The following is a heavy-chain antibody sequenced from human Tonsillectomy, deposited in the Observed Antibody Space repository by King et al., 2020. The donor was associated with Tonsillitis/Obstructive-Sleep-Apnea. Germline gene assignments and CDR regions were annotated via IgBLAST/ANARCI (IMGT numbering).Heavy chain of an antibody. V-gene: IGHV3-30*18. Sequence: QLVQSGGGVVQPGRSLRLSCAASGFSFSNYAIHWVRQAPGKGLEWVALISYDGSNIYYADSVKGRFAISRDNSKNTLYLQMNGLGAEDTAVYYCAKDPSSRSSQPTGGWEWFDPWGQGTLVTVSS. CDR1: GFSFSNYA. CDR3: AKDPSSRSSQPTGGWEWFDP. J-gene: IGHJ5*02. CDR2: ISYDGSNI. D-gene: IGHD6-19*01.